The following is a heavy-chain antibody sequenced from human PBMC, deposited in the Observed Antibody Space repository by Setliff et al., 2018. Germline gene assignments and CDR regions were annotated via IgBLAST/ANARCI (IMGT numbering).Heavy chain of an antibody. D-gene: IGHD1-7*01. J-gene: IGHJ4*02. CDR2: VHTDGST. CDR3: LRSLTSDDTAVYFCTTSRAPRVVLAADFDL. CDR1: GGSINNGSYY. Sequence: PSETLSLTCTVSGGSINNGSYYWSWIRQPAGKGLEWIGHVHTDGSTNYNPSLKSRVIISVDTSKNQFSLKLTSVTADTSSKTMELRSLTSDDTAVYFCTTSRAPRVVLAADFDLWGQGTLVTVSS. V-gene: IGHV4-61*09.